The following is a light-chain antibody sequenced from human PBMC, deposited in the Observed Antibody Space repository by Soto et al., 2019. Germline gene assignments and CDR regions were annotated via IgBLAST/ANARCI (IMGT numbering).Light chain of an antibody. CDR1: QSVSSN. V-gene: IGKV3-15*01. CDR2: GAS. Sequence: EIVMTQSQATLSVSPGERATLSCRASQSVSSNLAWYQQKPGQAPRLLIYGASTRATGIPARFRGSASGTEFTLTISSLQSEDFAVYYGQQYNNWPGTFGQGTTLEIK. CDR3: QQYNNWPGT. J-gene: IGKJ2*01.